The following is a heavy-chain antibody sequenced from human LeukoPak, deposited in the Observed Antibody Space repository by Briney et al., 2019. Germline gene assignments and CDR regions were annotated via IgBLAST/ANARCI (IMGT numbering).Heavy chain of an antibody. CDR3: TTDLPTTVTTLGYFDY. D-gene: IGHD4-17*01. J-gene: IGHJ4*02. CDR2: IKSKTDGGTT. CDR1: GFTFGDYA. Sequence: GGSLRLSCTASGFTFGDYAMSWFRQAPGKGLEWVGRIKSKTDGGTTDYAAPVKGRFTISRDDSKNTLYLQMNSLKTEDTAVYYCTTDLPTTVTTLGYFDYWGQGTLVTVSS. V-gene: IGHV3-15*01.